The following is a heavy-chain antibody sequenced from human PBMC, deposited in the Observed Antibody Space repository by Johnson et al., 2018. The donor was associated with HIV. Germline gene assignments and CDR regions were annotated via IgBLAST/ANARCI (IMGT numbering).Heavy chain of an antibody. V-gene: IGHV3-20*04. Sequence: VQLVESGGGVVRPGGSLRLSCAASGFTFDDYGMSWVRQAPGKGLEWVSGITWNGGSTGYADSVKGRFTISRDNAKNSLYLQMNSLRAEDTALYYCARGPVMVRGVTDAFDIWGQGTMVTVSS. CDR3: ARGPVMVRGVTDAFDI. CDR2: ITWNGGST. CDR1: GFTFDDYG. J-gene: IGHJ3*02. D-gene: IGHD3-10*01.